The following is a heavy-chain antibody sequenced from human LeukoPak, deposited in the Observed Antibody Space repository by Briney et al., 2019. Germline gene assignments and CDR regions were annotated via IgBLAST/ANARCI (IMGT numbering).Heavy chain of an antibody. CDR1: GHTFTNDE. J-gene: IGHJ4*02. CDR3: ARGLYYYDSSGYFRVLNAYDY. Sequence: ASVKVSCKASGHTFTNDEIHWVRQATGQGLEWMGWMNPSSGNTGYAQKSQGRVTMTRNTSISTAYMELSSLRSEDTAVYYCARGLYYYDSSGYFRVLNAYDYWGQGTLVTVSS. V-gene: IGHV1-8*01. D-gene: IGHD3-22*01. CDR2: MNPSSGNT.